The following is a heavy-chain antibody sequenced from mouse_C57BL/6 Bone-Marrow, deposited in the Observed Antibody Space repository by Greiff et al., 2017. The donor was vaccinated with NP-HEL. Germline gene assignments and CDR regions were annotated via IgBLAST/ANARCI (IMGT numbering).Heavy chain of an antibody. D-gene: IGHD1-1*01. CDR1: GFTFSDYY. CDR3: ARSPTTEWYFDV. Sequence: VQLKESGGGLVQPGGSLKLSCAASGFTFSDYYMYWVRQTPEKRLEWVAYISNGGGSTYYPDTVKGRFTISRDNAKNTLYLQMSRLKSEDTAMYYCARSPTTEWYFDVWGTGTTVTVSS. V-gene: IGHV5-12*01. J-gene: IGHJ1*03. CDR2: ISNGGGST.